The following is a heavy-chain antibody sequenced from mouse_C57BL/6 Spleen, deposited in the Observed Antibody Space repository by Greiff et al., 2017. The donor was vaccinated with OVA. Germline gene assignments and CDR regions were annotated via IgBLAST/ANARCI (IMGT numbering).Heavy chain of an antibody. CDR1: GYTFTSYW. J-gene: IGHJ4*01. V-gene: IGHV1-55*01. CDR2: IYPGSGST. D-gene: IGHD2-5*01. Sequence: QVQLQQPGAELVKPGASVKMSCKASGYTFTSYWITWVKQRPGQGLEWIGDIYPGSGSTNYNEKFKSKATLTVDTSSSTAYMQLSSLTSEDSAVDYCVRAYYSNYEAMDYWGQGTSVTVSS. CDR3: VRAYYSNYEAMDY.